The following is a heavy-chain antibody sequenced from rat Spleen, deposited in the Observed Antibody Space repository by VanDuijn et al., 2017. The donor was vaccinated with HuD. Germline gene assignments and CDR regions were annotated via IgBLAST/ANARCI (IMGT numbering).Heavy chain of an antibody. V-gene: IGHV5-31*01. J-gene: IGHJ2*01. CDR3: TTGSGLFDY. Sequence: EVHLVETGGGLVQPGRSLKLSCVASGFTFSHYWMTWIRRAPGKGLEWVASITSTGGSTYYPDSVKGRFTISRDNAKSTLYPQMDSLRSEDTATYDCTTGSGLFDYWGQGVMVTVSS. CDR2: ITSTGGST. CDR1: GFTFSHYW.